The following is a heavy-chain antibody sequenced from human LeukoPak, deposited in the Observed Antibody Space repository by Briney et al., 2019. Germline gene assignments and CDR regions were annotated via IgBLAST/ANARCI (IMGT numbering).Heavy chain of an antibody. CDR3: AKVITMIVAPVDY. CDR2: ISGSGGST. CDR1: GFTFSSYA. Sequence: GGSLRLSCAASGFTFSSYAMSWVRQAPGKGLERVSAISGSGGSTYYADSVKGRFTISRDNSKNTLYLQMNSLRAEYTAVYYCAKVITMIVAPVDYWGQGTLVTVSS. J-gene: IGHJ4*02. V-gene: IGHV3-23*01. D-gene: IGHD3-22*01.